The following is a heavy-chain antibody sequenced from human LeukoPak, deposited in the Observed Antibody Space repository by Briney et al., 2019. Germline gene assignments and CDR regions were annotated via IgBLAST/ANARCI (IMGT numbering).Heavy chain of an antibody. J-gene: IGHJ4*02. CDR2: IGGDGGST. Sequence: GGSLRLSCSASGFTFDDYAMHWVRQAPGKGLEWVSLIGGDGGSTYYADSVKGRFTISRDNSKNSLFLQMKSLRTDDTDLYYCVKEPHYYDRSGYFWGQGTLVTVSS. CDR3: VKEPHYYDRSGYF. D-gene: IGHD3-22*01. V-gene: IGHV3-43*02. CDR1: GFTFDDYA.